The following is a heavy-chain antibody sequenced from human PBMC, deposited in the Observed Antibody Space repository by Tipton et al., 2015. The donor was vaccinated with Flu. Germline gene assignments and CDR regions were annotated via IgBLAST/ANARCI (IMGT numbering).Heavy chain of an antibody. CDR2: ILSKTDGGTT. CDR3: ISDVGVLRYAG. CDR1: GFTFHDAW. Sequence: SLRLSCTASGFTFHDAWMSWVRQAPGKGLEWVGRILSKTDGGTTDYAAPVKGRFTISRDDPKNTVYLQMNSLKTDDTAMYYCISDVGVLRYAGWGQGTLVTVSS. J-gene: IGHJ4*02. D-gene: IGHD3-9*01. V-gene: IGHV3-15*01.